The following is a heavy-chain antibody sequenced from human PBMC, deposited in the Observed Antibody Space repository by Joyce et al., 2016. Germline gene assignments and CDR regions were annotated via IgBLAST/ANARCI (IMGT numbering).Heavy chain of an antibody. CDR3: ARRSGYSSGRWGVTWFDP. V-gene: IGHV4-39*01. CDR1: GGSISSSSDY. J-gene: IGHJ5*02. CDR2: IYYSGSS. D-gene: IGHD6-25*01. Sequence: QLHLQESGPGLVKPSETLSLTCTVSGGSISSSSDYWDWIRQPPGKGLEWIGSIYYSGSSYSNPSLKSRVTTSVDTSKNQFSLKLSSVTPADTAVYYCARRSGYSSGRWGVTWFDPWGQGTLVTVSS.